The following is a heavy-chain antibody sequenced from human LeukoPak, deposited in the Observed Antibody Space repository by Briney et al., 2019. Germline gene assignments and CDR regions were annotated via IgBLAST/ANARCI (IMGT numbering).Heavy chain of an antibody. V-gene: IGHV3-21*01. Sequence: GSLSLSFAASGFPFSSYSMNWVRPAPGKGLEWVSSIRSSDTYIYYADSVRGRFTISRDNAKNSLYLQMNSLRAEDTAVYYCARDLGSSWAYDAFDIWGQGTMVTVSS. CDR1: GFPFSSYS. D-gene: IGHD6-13*01. CDR2: IRSSDTYI. CDR3: ARDLGSSWAYDAFDI. J-gene: IGHJ3*02.